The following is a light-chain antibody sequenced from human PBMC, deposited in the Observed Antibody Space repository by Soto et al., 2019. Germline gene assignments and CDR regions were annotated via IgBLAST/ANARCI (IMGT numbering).Light chain of an antibody. V-gene: IGKV3-20*01. CDR3: QQYGSSPWT. CDR1: QSVSSSY. J-gene: IGKJ1*01. CDR2: GAS. Sequence: EIVLTQSPGTLSVSPGERATLSCRASQSVSSSYLAWYQQKPGQSPRLLIYGASSRATGIPDRFSGSGSGTHFTVTISRLEPEDFGVYYCQQYGSSPWTFGQGTKVEIK.